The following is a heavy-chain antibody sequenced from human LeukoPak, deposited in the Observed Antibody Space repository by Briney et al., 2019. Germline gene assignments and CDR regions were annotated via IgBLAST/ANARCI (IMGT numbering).Heavy chain of an antibody. CDR3: AKGYGSGSSPDAFDI. CDR2: ISWNSGSI. D-gene: IGHD3-10*01. V-gene: IGHV3-9*01. J-gene: IGHJ3*02. CDR1: GFTFDDYA. Sequence: GGSLRLSCAASGFTFDDYAMHWVRQAPGKGLEWVSGISWNSGSIGYADSVKGRFTISRDNAKNSLYLQMNSLRAEDTALYYCAKGYGSGSSPDAFDIWGQGTMVTVSS.